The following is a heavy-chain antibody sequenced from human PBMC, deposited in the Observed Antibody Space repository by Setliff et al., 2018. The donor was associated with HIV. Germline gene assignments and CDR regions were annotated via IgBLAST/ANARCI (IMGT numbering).Heavy chain of an antibody. D-gene: IGHD3-22*01. J-gene: IGHJ4*02. CDR1: GGTFSSYA. CDR3: ARGASPYYYYDSSGYPSCLDY. Sequence: SVKVSCKASGGTFSSYAISWVRQAPGQGLEWMGGIILLFGTANYAQKFQGRVTITADESTSTAYMELSSLRSEDTAVYYCARGASPYYYYDSSGYPSCLDYWGQGTLVTVSS. CDR2: IILLFGTA. V-gene: IGHV1-69*13.